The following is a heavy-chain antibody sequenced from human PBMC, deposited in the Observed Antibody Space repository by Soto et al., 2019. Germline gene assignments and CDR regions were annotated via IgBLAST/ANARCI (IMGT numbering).Heavy chain of an antibody. J-gene: IGHJ4*02. CDR2: IWYDGSDK. V-gene: IGHV3-33*01. Sequence: QVQLVVSGGGVVQPGRSLRLSCEASGFTFRNHGRHWVRQAPGKGLEWVAVIWYDGSDKYYADSVKGRFTISRDNSKNTLYLQMNSLRAEDTAVYYRARDIASRRFDYLGPGMLVTVSS. CDR3: ARDIASRRFDY. CDR1: GFTFRNHG. D-gene: IGHD6-6*01.